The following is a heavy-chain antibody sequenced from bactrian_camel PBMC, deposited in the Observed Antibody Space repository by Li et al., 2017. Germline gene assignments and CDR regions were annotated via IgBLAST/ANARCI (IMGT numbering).Heavy chain of an antibody. D-gene: IGHD3*01. CDR3: ATGGITWGDELTY. Sequence: VQLVESGGGLVQPGGSLRLSCAASGFTFSTAWMHWVRQAPGKGLEWVAGIYSDGTHTGYSDFVKDRFTISRDSAKQTLYLQLDSLKTDDTAMYYCATGGITWGDELTYWGQGTQVTVS. CDR1: GFTFSTAW. J-gene: IGHJ4*01. V-gene: IGHV3S6*01. CDR2: IYSDGTHT.